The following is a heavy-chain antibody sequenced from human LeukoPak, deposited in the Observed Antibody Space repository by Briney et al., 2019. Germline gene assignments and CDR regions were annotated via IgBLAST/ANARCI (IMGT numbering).Heavy chain of an antibody. V-gene: IGHV4-59*12. Sequence: PGGSLRLSCAASGFGFSNFWMSWVRQPPGKALEWIGNIFYSGSTYYSPSLKSRVTISLDTSRNQFSLKLNSVTAADTAVYYCAKSNGYGLIDIWGQGTMVTVSS. D-gene: IGHD3-22*01. J-gene: IGHJ3*02. CDR2: IFYSGST. CDR3: AKSNGYGLIDI. CDR1: GFGFSNFW.